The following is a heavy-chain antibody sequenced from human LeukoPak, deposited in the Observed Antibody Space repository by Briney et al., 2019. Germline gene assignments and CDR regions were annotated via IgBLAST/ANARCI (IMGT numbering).Heavy chain of an antibody. V-gene: IGHV3-23*01. J-gene: IGHJ4*02. D-gene: IGHD6-13*01. CDR2: ISGSGDST. CDR1: GFTFSSYA. CDR3: AKTRPLDSSSWSHGDY. Sequence: GGSLRLPCAASGFTFSSYAMSWVRQAPGKGLEWVSAISGSGDSTYYGDSVKGRFTISRDNSKNTLYLQMNSLRAEDTAVYYCAKTRPLDSSSWSHGDYWGQGTLVTVSS.